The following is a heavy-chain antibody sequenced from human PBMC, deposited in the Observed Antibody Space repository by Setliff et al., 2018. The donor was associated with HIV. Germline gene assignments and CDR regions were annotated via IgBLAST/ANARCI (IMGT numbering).Heavy chain of an antibody. CDR1: GGSFSGYY. CDR3: AIFFVTSVTTQDH. J-gene: IGHJ4*02. Sequence: SETLSLTCAVYGGSFSGYYWNWIRQSPGKGLEWIAEVHHTGYLNYNPSLKSRVTISRDTSQNQFSLKLTSVTATDTAVYYCAIFFVTSVTTQDHWGQGTLVTVSS. V-gene: IGHV4-34*01. CDR2: VHHTGYL. D-gene: IGHD4-17*01.